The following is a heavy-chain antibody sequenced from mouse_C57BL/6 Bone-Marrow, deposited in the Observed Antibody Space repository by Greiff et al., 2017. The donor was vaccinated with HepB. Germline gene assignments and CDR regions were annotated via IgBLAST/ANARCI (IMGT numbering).Heavy chain of an antibody. Sequence: LEESGPELVKPGASVKISCKASGYAFSSSWMNWVKQRPGKGLEWIGRIYPGDGDTNYNGKFKGKATLTADKSSSTAYMQLSSLTSEDSAVYFCARGYGRDYWGQGTTLTVSS. CDR2: IYPGDGDT. V-gene: IGHV1-82*01. CDR1: GYAFSSSW. J-gene: IGHJ2*01. CDR3: ARGYGRDY. D-gene: IGHD1-1*01.